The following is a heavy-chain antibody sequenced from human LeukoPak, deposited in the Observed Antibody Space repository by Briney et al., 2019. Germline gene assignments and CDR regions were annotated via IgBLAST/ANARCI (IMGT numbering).Heavy chain of an antibody. V-gene: IGHV1-18*01. CDR3: ARNTDIGSWSSKSNDY. D-gene: IGHD6-13*01. J-gene: IGHJ4*02. CDR2: ISAYNGNT. CDR1: GYTFTNYA. Sequence: GASVKVSCKASGYTFTNYAISWVRQAPGQGLEWMGWISAYNGNTNYEQKLQGRVTMTTDTSTSTAYMELRSLRSDDTAVYYCARNTDIGSWSSKSNDYWGQGTLVTVSS.